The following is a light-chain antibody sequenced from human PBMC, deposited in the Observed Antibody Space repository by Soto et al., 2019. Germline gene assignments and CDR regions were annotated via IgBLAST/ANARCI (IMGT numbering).Light chain of an antibody. CDR1: QTISSW. V-gene: IGKV1-5*03. J-gene: IGKJ1*01. CDR2: KAS. Sequence: DIQMTQSPSTLSGSVGDRVTITCRASQTISSWLAWYQQKPGKAPKLLIYKASTLKSGVPSRFSGSGSGTEFTLTISRLQPDEFATYYCQQYNSYSEAVGQGTKVEL. CDR3: QQYNSYSEA.